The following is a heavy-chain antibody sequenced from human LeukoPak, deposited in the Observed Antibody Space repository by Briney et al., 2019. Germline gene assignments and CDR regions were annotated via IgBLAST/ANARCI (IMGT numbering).Heavy chain of an antibody. V-gene: IGHV4-59*01. J-gene: IGHJ3*02. Sequence: SETLSPTCTGSCGSTSSYDWCSIRHHPRERVEWIGYIYYSGSTNYNPSLKSRVTSSVDTSKSQFSLKLSSVTAADTAVYYCARDYYDNRGDAFDIWGQGTMVTVSS. CDR2: IYYSGST. D-gene: IGHD3-22*01. CDR3: ARDYYDNRGDAFDI. CDR1: CGSTSSYD.